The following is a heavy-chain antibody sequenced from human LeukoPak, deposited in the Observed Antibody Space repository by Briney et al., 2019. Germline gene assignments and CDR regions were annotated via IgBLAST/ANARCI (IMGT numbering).Heavy chain of an antibody. CDR3: ARGEITTDAFDI. CDR1: GGSFSGYY. V-gene: IGHV4-34*01. D-gene: IGHD3-22*01. CDR2: INHSGST. J-gene: IGHJ3*02. Sequence: SETPSLTCAVYGGSFSGYYWSWIRQPPGKGLEWIGEINHSGSTNYNPTLKSRVTISVDTSKNQFSLKLSSVTAADTAVYYCARGEITTDAFDIWGQGTMVTVSS.